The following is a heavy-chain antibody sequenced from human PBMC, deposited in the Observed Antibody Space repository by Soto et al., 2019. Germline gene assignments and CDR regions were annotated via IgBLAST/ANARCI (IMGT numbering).Heavy chain of an antibody. CDR2: IIPIFGPA. CDR1: GGTISSNT. D-gene: IGHD6-6*01. CDR3: AFSSSYFFDY. V-gene: IGHV1-69*13. J-gene: IGHJ4*02. Sequence: SVKVSCKASGGTISSNTITWVRQAPRQGLEWMGGIIPIFGPADYAQKFQGRVTITADESTSTAYMELTSLRSEDTAVYYCAFSSSYFFDYRGPGTLVTVS.